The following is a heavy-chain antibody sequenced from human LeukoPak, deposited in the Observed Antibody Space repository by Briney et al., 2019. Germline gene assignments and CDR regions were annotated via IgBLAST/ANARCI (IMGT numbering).Heavy chain of an antibody. Sequence: SETLSLTCTVSGVSISSGDYYWSWIRQPPGKGLEWIGYIYYSGSTYYHPSLKSRVTISVDTSKNQFSLKLSSVTAADTAVYYCARQDSSGYHPYFDYWGQGTLVTVSS. CDR3: ARQDSSGYHPYFDY. V-gene: IGHV4-30-4*01. CDR1: GVSISSGDYY. CDR2: IYYSGST. D-gene: IGHD3-22*01. J-gene: IGHJ4*02.